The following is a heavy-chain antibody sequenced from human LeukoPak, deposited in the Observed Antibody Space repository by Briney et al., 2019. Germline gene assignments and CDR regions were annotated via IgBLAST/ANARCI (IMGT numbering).Heavy chain of an antibody. CDR2: IRYDGGEI. D-gene: IGHD1-26*01. CDR1: GFTFSSYW. V-gene: IGHV3-7*01. Sequence: PGGSLRLSCEVSGFTFSSYWMSWVRQAPGKGLEWVANIRYDGGEIYNVDSVMSRFTISRDNAKNSLYLQMNSLRAEDAAVYYCARDKPRGSYYGSIFDSWGQGTLVTVSS. J-gene: IGHJ4*02. CDR3: ARDKPRGSYYGSIFDS.